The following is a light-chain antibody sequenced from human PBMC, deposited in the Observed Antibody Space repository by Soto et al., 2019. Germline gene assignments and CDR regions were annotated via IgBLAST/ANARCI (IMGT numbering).Light chain of an antibody. CDR1: QSITNY. CDR3: QQSSSTPYT. Sequence: DIQVTQAPSSLSASVGDRVTISCRTSQSITNYLNWYQQKPSKAPKLLISVAASLQSGVPSRFSGSGSGTEFTRTISSLQPEDFATYYCQQSSSTPYTFGQGTKVEIK. J-gene: IGKJ2*01. V-gene: IGKV1-39*01. CDR2: VAA.